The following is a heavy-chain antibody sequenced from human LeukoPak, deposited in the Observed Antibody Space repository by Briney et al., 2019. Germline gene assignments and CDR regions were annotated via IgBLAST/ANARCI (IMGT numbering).Heavy chain of an antibody. CDR3: AIDSSSWYGDRFDP. CDR2: ISSSSSYI. Sequence: GGSLRLSCAASGFTFSSSSMNWVRQAPGKGLEWVSSISSSSSYIYYADTVKGQFTSSRDNAKNTLYLQMNSLRAEDTAVYYCAIDSSSWYGDRFDPWGQGTLVTVSS. D-gene: IGHD6-13*01. V-gene: IGHV3-21*01. CDR1: GFTFSSSS. J-gene: IGHJ5*02.